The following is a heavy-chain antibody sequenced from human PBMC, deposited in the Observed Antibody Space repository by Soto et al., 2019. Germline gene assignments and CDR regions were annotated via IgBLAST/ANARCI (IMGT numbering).Heavy chain of an antibody. CDR2: ITVYNGKT. Sequence: QVQLVQSGPEVKKPGASVKVSCKTSGYTFTNYGLTWVRQAPGQDLEWMGWITVYNGKTDYAQKFQGRVTMTTDTSTRTAYMELRGLTSDDTAVYYCARRLRYYYESSPSPFDYWGQGTLVTVSS. CDR3: ARRLRYYYESSPSPFDY. D-gene: IGHD3-22*01. V-gene: IGHV1-18*04. J-gene: IGHJ4*02. CDR1: GYTFTNYG.